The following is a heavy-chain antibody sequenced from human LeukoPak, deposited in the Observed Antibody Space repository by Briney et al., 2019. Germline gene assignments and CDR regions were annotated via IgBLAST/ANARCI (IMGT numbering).Heavy chain of an antibody. CDR2: IKQDGSEK. V-gene: IGHV3-7*01. Sequence: PGGSLRLSCATSGFTFSSYWMSWVRQAPGKGLEWVANIKQDGSEKYYVDSVKGRFTISRDNAKNSLYLQMNSLRAEDTAVYHCARPYYGPEYFQHWGQGTLVTVSS. D-gene: IGHD4-17*01. CDR1: GFTFSSYW. CDR3: ARPYYGPEYFQH. J-gene: IGHJ1*01.